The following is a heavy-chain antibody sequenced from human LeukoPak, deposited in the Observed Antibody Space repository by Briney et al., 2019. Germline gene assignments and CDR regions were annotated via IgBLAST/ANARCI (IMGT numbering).Heavy chain of an antibody. CDR2: IRYDGSNK. CDR3: AKNVYGSGSPFDY. D-gene: IGHD3-10*01. V-gene: IGHV3-30*02. J-gene: IGHJ4*02. Sequence: PGGSLRLSCAASGFTFSSYGMHWARQAPGRGREWVAFIRYDGSNKYYAGSVKGRFTISRDKYKNTLYLQMNSLRAEDTAVYYCAKNVYGSGSPFDYWGQGTLVTVSS. CDR1: GFTFSSYG.